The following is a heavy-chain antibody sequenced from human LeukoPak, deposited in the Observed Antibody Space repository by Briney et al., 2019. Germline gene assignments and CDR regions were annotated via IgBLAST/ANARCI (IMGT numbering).Heavy chain of an antibody. V-gene: IGHV3-21*01. Sequence: PGGSLRLSCAASGFTFRTYTMHWVRQAPGKGLEWVSCISSSRSYTYYADSVKGRFTMSRDNAKNSLYLQMNSLRAEDTAVYYCATVRGGNTRDFDYWGQGTMVTVSS. J-gene: IGHJ4*02. CDR1: GFTFRTYT. CDR3: ATVRGGNTRDFDY. D-gene: IGHD3-10*01. CDR2: ISSSRSYT.